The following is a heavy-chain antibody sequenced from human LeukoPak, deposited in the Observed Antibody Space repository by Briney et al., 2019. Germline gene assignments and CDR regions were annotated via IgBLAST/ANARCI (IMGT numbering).Heavy chain of an antibody. CDR2: MNPNSGNT. V-gene: IGHV1-8*01. CDR3: ARGHWITMIVVVRRGFDY. D-gene: IGHD3-22*01. J-gene: IGHJ4*02. CDR1: GHTFASYD. Sequence: GASVKVSCKAPGHTFASYDINWVRQATGQGLEWMGWMNPNSGNTGYAQEFQGRVTMTRNTSISTAYMELSSLRSEDTAVYYCARGHWITMIVVVRRGFDYWGQGTLVTVSS.